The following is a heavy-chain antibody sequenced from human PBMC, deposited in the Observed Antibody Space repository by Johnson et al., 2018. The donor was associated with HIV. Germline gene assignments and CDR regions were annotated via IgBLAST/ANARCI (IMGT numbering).Heavy chain of an antibody. CDR2: SGSGGST. J-gene: IGHJ3*02. CDR3: AKEYFDI. D-gene: IGHD2/OR15-2a*01. V-gene: IGHV3-66*02. CDR1: GFTVSSSY. Sequence: VQLVESGGGVVQPGGSLRLSCAASGFTVSSSYMSWVRQAPGKGLEWVSGVSGSGGSTYYADSVKGRFTISRDNSKNTLFLQMNSLRTEDTAVYYCAKEYFDIWGQGTMVTVSP.